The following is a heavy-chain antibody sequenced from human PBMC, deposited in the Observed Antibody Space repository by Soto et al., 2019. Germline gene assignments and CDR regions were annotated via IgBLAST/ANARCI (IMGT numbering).Heavy chain of an antibody. J-gene: IGHJ5*02. V-gene: IGHV4-39*01. Sequence: QLQLQESGPGLVKPSETLSLTCTVSGDSISSSGYYWGWIHQPPGKGLEWIGSIYYSGSTYYNPSLKSRVTISVDTSKNQFSLKLSSVTAADTAVYYCARQGAGYYGYVTWFDPWGQGTLVTVSS. CDR1: GDSISSSGYY. D-gene: IGHD3-10*01. CDR2: IYYSGST. CDR3: ARQGAGYYGYVTWFDP.